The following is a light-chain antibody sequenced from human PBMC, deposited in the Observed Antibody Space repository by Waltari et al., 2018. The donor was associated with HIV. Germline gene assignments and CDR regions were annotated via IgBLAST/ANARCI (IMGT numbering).Light chain of an antibody. CDR1: SSNIGAGYD. CDR2: CNS. J-gene: IGLJ3*02. CDR3: QAYDSSLSGWV. Sequence: QSVLTQPPSVSGAPGQRVTISCTGSSSNIGAGYDVHWYQQLPGTAPKLLIYCNSNRPAGVPDRFSGCKAGTSASLAITGLQAEDEADYYGQAYDSSLSGWVFGGGTKLTGL. V-gene: IGLV1-40*01.